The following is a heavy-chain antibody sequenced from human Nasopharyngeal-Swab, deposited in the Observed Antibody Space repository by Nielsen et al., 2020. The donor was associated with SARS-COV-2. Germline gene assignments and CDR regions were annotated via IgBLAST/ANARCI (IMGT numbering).Heavy chain of an antibody. D-gene: IGHD4-23*01. Sequence: ESLKISFAGPGYPFRSYWMHWVRQVPGQGLVWVARIDEDGRITDYADSVKGRFTISRDNARNTLFLQMNSLRGEDTAVYYCTRDIGGKYGYWGQGNLVTVSS. CDR1: GYPFRSYW. CDR2: IDEDGRIT. CDR3: TRDIGGKYGY. V-gene: IGHV3-74*01. J-gene: IGHJ4*02.